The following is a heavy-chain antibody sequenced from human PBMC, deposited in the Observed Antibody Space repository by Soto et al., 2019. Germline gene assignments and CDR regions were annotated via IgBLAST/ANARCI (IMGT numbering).Heavy chain of an antibody. Sequence: GASLKVSCKASVYTFTSYDIYCVRQATGQGLEWMGWMNPNTGNSGYAQKFQGRVTMTSDTSISTAHMGLSSLRSEDTAVYYCARRAETNGWNGFGADKYYFDFWGQGTLVTVSS. CDR2: MNPNTGNS. CDR3: ARRAETNGWNGFGADKYYFDF. J-gene: IGHJ4*02. CDR1: VYTFTSYD. V-gene: IGHV1-8*01. D-gene: IGHD1-1*01.